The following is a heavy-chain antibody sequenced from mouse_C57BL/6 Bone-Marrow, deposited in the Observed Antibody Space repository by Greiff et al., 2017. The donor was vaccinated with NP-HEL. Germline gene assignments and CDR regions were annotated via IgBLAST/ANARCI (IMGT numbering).Heavy chain of an antibody. D-gene: IGHD2-3*01. Sequence: VQLQQSDAELVKPGASVKISCKVSGYTFTDHTIHWMKQRPEQGLEWIGYIYPRDGSTKYNEKFKGKAPLTADKSSSTAYMQLNSLTSEDSAVYFGARSFYDGYYLYYFDYWGQGTTLTVSS. CDR1: GYTFTDHT. CDR3: ARSFYDGYYLYYFDY. V-gene: IGHV1-78*01. CDR2: IYPRDGST. J-gene: IGHJ2*01.